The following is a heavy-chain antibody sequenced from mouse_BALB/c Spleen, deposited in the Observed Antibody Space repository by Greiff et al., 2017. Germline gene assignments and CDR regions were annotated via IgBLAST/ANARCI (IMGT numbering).Heavy chain of an antibody. CDR3: ARGRNYDYDGWYFDV. Sequence: VQLQESGAELAKPGASVKMSCKASGYTFTSYWMHWVQQRPGQGLEWIGYINPSTGYTEYNQKFKDKATLTADKSSSTAYMQLSSLTSEDSAVYYCARGRNYDYDGWYFDVWGAGTTVTVSS. V-gene: IGHV1-7*01. D-gene: IGHD2-4*01. CDR2: INPSTGYT. J-gene: IGHJ1*01. CDR1: GYTFTSYW.